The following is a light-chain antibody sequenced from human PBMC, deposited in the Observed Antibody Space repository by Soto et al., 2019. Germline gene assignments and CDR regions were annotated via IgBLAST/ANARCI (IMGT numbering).Light chain of an antibody. CDR1: QSVSSSY. CDR2: GAS. J-gene: IGKJ4*01. CDR3: QQYGSSPT. Sequence: IVLTQSPGTLSLSPGERATLSCRASQSVSSSYLASYQQKPGQAPRLLIYGASSRATGIPDRFSGSGSATDFTLTISRLEPEDFAVYYCQQYGSSPTFGGGTKVEIK. V-gene: IGKV3-20*01.